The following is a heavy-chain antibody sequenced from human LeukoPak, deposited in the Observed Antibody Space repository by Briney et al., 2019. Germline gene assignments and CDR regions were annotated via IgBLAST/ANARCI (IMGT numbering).Heavy chain of an antibody. D-gene: IGHD5-12*01. CDR2: IIPIFGTA. V-gene: IGHV1-69*05. CDR1: GGTFSSYA. J-gene: IGHJ6*03. CDR3: ARGGPYSGYDYWSSYLDV. Sequence: SVKVSCKASGGTFSSYAISWVRQAPGQGLEWMGGIIPIFGTANYAQKFQGRVTITTDESTSTAYMELSSLRSEDTAVYYCARGGPYSGYDYWSSYLDVWGKGTTVTVSS.